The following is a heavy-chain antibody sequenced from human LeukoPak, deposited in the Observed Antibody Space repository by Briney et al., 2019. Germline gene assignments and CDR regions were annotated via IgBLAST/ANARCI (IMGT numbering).Heavy chain of an antibody. Sequence: TSETLSLTCAVYGGSFSGYYWSWIRQPPGKGLEWLGEINHSGSTNYNPSLKSRVTISVDTSKNQFSLKLSSVTAADTAVYYCARGHLISQAAISDFDYWGQGTLVTVSS. CDR3: ARGHLISQAAISDFDY. CDR1: GGSFSGYY. CDR2: INHSGST. D-gene: IGHD2-2*01. V-gene: IGHV4-34*01. J-gene: IGHJ4*02.